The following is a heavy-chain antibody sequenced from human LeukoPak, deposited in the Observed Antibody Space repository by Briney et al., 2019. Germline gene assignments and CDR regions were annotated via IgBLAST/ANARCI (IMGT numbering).Heavy chain of an antibody. J-gene: IGHJ4*02. CDR3: ARDRYYYDSSGYYSFDY. CDR2: IYTSGST. V-gene: IGHV4-4*07. Sequence: SETLSLTCTVSGGSISSYYWSWIRQPAGKGLEWIGRIYTSGSTNYNPSLKSRVTMSVDTSKNQFSLKLSSVTAADTAVYYCARDRYYYDSSGYYSFDYWGQGTLVTVSS. D-gene: IGHD3-22*01. CDR1: GGSISSYY.